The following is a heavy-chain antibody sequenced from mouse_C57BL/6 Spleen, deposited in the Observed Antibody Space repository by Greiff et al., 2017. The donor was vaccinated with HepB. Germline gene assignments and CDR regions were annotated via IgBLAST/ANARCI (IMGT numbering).Heavy chain of an antibody. CDR3: ARSRNYYYGSSYHYAMDY. D-gene: IGHD1-1*01. Sequence: VKLMESGAELMKPGASVKLSCKATGYTFTGYWIEWVKQRPGHGLEWIGEILPGSGSTNYNEKFKGKATFTADTSSNTAYMQLSSLTTEDSAIYYCARSRNYYYGSSYHYAMDYWGQGTSVTVSS. V-gene: IGHV1-9*01. CDR2: ILPGSGST. J-gene: IGHJ4*01. CDR1: GYTFTGYW.